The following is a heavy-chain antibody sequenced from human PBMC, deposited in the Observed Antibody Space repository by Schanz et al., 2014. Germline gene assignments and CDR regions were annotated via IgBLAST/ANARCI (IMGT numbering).Heavy chain of an antibody. J-gene: IGHJ4*02. Sequence: QVQLVQSGAEVKKPGASVKVSCKASGYTFISYGIKWVRQAPGQGLEWMGIVNPSVRGTHFARECQGRVTVTSDTSTNTAYMELSSLTSEDTAVHYCARGRGFYDYWGQGTLVTVSS. CDR1: GYTFISYG. V-gene: IGHV1-46*01. CDR3: ARGRGFYDY. CDR2: VNPSVRGT. D-gene: IGHD3-10*01.